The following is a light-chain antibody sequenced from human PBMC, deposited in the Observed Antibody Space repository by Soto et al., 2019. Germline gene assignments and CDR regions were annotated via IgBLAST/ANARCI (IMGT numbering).Light chain of an antibody. J-gene: IGKJ2*01. CDR3: QQYYSYLHT. Sequence: AIRMTQSPSSFSASTGDRVTITCRASQGISSYLAWYQQKPGKAPKLLIYAASTLQSGGPSRFSGSGSGTDFTLTISCLQSEDFATYYCQQYYSYLHTFGQGTKLEIK. CDR1: QGISSY. V-gene: IGKV1-8*01. CDR2: AAS.